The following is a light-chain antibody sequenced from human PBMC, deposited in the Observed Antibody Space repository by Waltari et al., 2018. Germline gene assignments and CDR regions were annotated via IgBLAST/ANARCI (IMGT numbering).Light chain of an antibody. CDR2: SAS. V-gene: IGKV1-39*01. J-gene: IGKJ3*01. CDR3: KQRYNTPFS. Sequence: DIEMTQSPSSLSASVGDRVTINRRASQSISIYSNWCQQEPGNAPTLLIYSASTLQSGGPSRSSRSGSGTDFTLTISSRQTEDVATYYCKQRYNTPFSFGPGPRV. CDR1: QSISIY.